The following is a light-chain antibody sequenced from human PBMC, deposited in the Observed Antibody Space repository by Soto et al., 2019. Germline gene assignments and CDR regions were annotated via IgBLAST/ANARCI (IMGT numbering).Light chain of an antibody. V-gene: IGKV3-15*01. J-gene: IGKJ1*01. CDR2: GAS. Sequence: EIVMTQSPATLSVSPGERATLSCRASQSVSSNLAWYQQKPGQAPRLLIYGASTRATGIPARFSGSGSGTDFPLTISSLQSEDFAVYYCQQYNTWLWTFGQGTKVEIK. CDR3: QQYNTWLWT. CDR1: QSVSSN.